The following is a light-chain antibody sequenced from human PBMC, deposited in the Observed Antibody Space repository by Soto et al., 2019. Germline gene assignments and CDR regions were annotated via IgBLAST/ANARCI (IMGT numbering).Light chain of an antibody. Sequence: MVVTQSPVTLSLSPGERATLSCRVRQSVSSSYLAWYQQKPGQAPRLLIYGASSRATGIPDRFSGSGSGTDFTLTISRLEPEDFAVYYCQQYGSSPFTFGPGNKVDI. CDR3: QQYGSSPFT. CDR2: GAS. J-gene: IGKJ3*01. V-gene: IGKV3-20*01. CDR1: QSVSSSY.